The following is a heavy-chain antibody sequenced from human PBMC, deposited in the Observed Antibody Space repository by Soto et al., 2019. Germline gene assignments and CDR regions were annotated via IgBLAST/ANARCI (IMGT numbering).Heavy chain of an antibody. Sequence: QVQLQESGPGLVTPSETLSLTCTVSGGSISTYYWTWIRQSPEKGLEWLGNIYYSGSTNYSPSLNSRLTISLDTSKNQFSPKLRSVTAADTAVYYCARESRCVNGACGNVFDIWGRGTKVTVSS. V-gene: IGHV4-59*12. CDR3: ARESRCVNGACGNVFDI. D-gene: IGHD2-8*01. CDR2: IYYSGST. J-gene: IGHJ3*02. CDR1: GGSISTYY.